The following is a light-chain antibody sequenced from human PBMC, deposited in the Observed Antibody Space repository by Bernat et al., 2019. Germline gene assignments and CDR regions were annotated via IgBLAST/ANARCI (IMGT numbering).Light chain of an antibody. V-gene: IGKV1-39*01. CDR1: QSISSY. Sequence: DIQMTQSPSSLSASIGDRVTITCRASQSISSYLNWYQQKPGKAPKLLIYAASSLQSGVPSRFSGSGSGTDFTLHISSLQPEDFATYYCQQSYSTLLTFGGGTKVEIK. CDR2: AAS. J-gene: IGKJ4*01. CDR3: QQSYSTLLT.